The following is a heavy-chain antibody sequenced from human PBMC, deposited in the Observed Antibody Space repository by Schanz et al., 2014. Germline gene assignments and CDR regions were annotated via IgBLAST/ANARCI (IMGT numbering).Heavy chain of an antibody. J-gene: IGHJ3*01. V-gene: IGHV3-53*01. CDR1: GFTVSSNY. CDR2: IDIDAGST. D-gene: IGHD5-12*01. CDR3: ARDEGRDGYNWAIDV. Sequence: EVQLVESGGGLIQPGESLRLSCAVSGFTVSSNYMSWVRQAPGRGLEWVSTIDIDAGSTRYADSVKGRFIISRVSSKNTLVRQMNSLKPEDTAVYFCARDEGRDGYNWAIDVWGQGALVTVSS.